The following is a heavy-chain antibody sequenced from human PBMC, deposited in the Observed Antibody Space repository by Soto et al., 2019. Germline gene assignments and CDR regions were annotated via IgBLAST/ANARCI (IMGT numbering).Heavy chain of an antibody. V-gene: IGHV4-30-2*01. D-gene: IGHD2-15*01. CDR1: GGSISSGGYS. CDR2: IYHSGST. J-gene: IGHJ5*02. Sequence: PSETLSLTCAVSGGSISSGGYSWSWIRQPPGKGLEWIGYIYHSGSTYYNPSLKSRVTISVDRSKNQFSLKLSSVTAADTAVYYCAARVVVAATPGFDPWGHGTLVTVS. CDR3: AARVVVAATPGFDP.